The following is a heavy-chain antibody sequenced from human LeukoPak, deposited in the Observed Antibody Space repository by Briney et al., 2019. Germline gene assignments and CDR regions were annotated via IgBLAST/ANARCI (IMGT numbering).Heavy chain of an antibody. Sequence: SETLSLTCTVSGASITSYYWNWIRQPPGKGLEWVGYFYYSGSDNYNPSLKSRITISVDTSKHQFSLKLSSVTAADTAVYYCVRGYCSGATCYHFDYWGQGTLVTVSS. J-gene: IGHJ4*02. CDR1: GASITSYY. CDR3: VRGYCSGATCYHFDY. CDR2: FYYSGSD. D-gene: IGHD2-15*01. V-gene: IGHV4-59*01.